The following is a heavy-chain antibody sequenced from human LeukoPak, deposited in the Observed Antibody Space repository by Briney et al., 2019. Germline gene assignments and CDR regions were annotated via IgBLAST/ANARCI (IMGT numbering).Heavy chain of an antibody. Sequence: ASVKVSCKASGYTFTGSYMHWVRQAPGQGLEWMGWINPNSGGTNYAQKFQGRVTMTRDTPISTAHMELSRLTSDDTAVYYCARDGVVRGVIIYWGQGTLVTVSS. CDR1: GYTFTGSY. D-gene: IGHD3-10*01. CDR2: INPNSGGT. J-gene: IGHJ4*02. CDR3: ARDGVVRGVIIY. V-gene: IGHV1-2*02.